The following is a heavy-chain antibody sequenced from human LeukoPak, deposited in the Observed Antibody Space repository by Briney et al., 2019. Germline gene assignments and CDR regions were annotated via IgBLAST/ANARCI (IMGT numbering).Heavy chain of an antibody. Sequence: SETLSLTCTVSGGSIGSYYWSWIRQPPGKGLEWIGYIYYSGSTDYNPSLKSRVTISVDTSKNQLSLKLSSVTAADTAVYYCARDSGYDSPYYFDYWGQGTLVTVSS. CDR1: GGSIGSYY. D-gene: IGHD5-12*01. V-gene: IGHV4-59*01. CDR3: ARDSGYDSPYYFDY. J-gene: IGHJ4*02. CDR2: IYYSGST.